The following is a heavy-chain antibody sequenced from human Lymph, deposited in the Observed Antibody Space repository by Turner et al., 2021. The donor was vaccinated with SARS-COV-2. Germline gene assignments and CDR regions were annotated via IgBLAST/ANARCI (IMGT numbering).Heavy chain of an antibody. Sequence: QVQLVQSGAVVMNPGSSVKVSCKASGCTFSSSAISWLRQAPGQGLEWRGGIIPIFGTGNYAQKYQGRVTITADESTSKAYMELSSLRSEDTAVYYCARDTAVAGTLGAFDIWGQGTMVTVSS. CDR3: ARDTAVAGTLGAFDI. J-gene: IGHJ3*02. D-gene: IGHD6-19*01. CDR2: IIPIFGTG. CDR1: GCTFSSSA. V-gene: IGHV1-69*01.